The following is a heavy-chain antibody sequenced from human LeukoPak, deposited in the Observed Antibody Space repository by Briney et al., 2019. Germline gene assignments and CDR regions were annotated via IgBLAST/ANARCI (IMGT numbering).Heavy chain of an antibody. D-gene: IGHD3-22*01. J-gene: IGHJ4*02. Sequence: SETLSLTCTVSGGSISSSSYYWGWIRQPPGKGLEWIGSIYYSGSTYYNPSLKSRVTISVDTSKNQFSLKLGSVTAADTAVYYCARDPPLYYYEGHGDYWGQGTLVTVSS. V-gene: IGHV4-39*07. CDR3: ARDPPLYYYEGHGDY. CDR1: GGSISSSSYY. CDR2: IYYSGST.